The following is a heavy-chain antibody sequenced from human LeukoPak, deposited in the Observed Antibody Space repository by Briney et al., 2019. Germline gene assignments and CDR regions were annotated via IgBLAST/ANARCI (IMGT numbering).Heavy chain of an antibody. CDR3: ARSTRDIMITFGGVWDAFDI. D-gene: IGHD3-16*01. V-gene: IGHV1-69*13. CDR1: GGTFSSYA. CDR2: IIPIFGTA. Sequence: ASVKVSCKASGGTFSSYAISWVRQAPGQGLEWMGGIIPIFGTANYAQKFQGRVTITADESTSTAYMELSSLRSEDTAVYYCARSTRDIMITFGGVWDAFDIWGQGTMVTVSS. J-gene: IGHJ3*02.